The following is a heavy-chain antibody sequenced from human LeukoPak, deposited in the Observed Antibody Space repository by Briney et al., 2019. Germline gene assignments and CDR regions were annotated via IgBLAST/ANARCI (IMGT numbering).Heavy chain of an antibody. V-gene: IGHV3-30-3*01. CDR3: ARDGPGYCSSTSCYWIDY. D-gene: IGHD2-2*01. J-gene: IGHJ4*02. CDR1: GFTFSSYA. CDR2: ISYDGSNK. Sequence: PGRSLRLSCAAPGFTFSSYAMHWVRQAPGKGLEWVAVISYDGSNKYYADSVKGRFTISRDNSKNTLYLQMNSLRAEDTAVYYCARDGPGYCSSTSCYWIDYWGQGTLVTVSS.